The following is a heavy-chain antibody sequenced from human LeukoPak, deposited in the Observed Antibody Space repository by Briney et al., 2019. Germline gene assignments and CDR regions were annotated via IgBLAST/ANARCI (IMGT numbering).Heavy chain of an antibody. V-gene: IGHV6-1*01. CDR3: ARQGSRRFDP. CDR1: GDSVSSNSVA. CDR2: TYYRSNWYN. J-gene: IGHJ5*02. Sequence: HSQTLSLTCAISGDSVSSNSVAWNWFRQSPSRGLEWLGRTYYRSNWYNDYAVSVKGRITINPDTSKNQFSLQLNSVTPEDTAVYYCARQGSRRFDPWGQGTLVTVSS.